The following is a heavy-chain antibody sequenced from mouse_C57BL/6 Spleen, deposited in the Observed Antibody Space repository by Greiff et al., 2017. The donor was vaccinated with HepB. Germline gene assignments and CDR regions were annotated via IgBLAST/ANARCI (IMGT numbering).Heavy chain of an antibody. D-gene: IGHD2-1*01. CDR2: ISSGGSYT. CDR3: ARNRYGKEGYYYAMDY. Sequence: EVHLVESGGDLVKPGGSLKLSCAASGFTFSSYGMSWVRQTPDKRLEWVATISSGGSYTYYPDSVKGRFTISGDNAKNTLYLQMSRLKSEDTAMYYCARNRYGKEGYYYAMDYWGQGTSVTVAS. J-gene: IGHJ4*01. CDR1: GFTFSSYG. V-gene: IGHV5-6*01.